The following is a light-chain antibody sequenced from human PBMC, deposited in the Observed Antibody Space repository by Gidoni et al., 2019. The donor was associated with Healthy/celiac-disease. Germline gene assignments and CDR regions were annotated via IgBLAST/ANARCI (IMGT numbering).Light chain of an antibody. Sequence: EIVLTQSPATLSLSPGERATLSCRASQSVSSYLAWYQQKPGQAPRLLIYDASNRATGIPARFSGSGSGTDFTLTISSLEPEDFAVYYCQQLGTFGQXTKVEIK. J-gene: IGKJ1*01. CDR2: DAS. V-gene: IGKV3-11*01. CDR3: QQLGT. CDR1: QSVSSY.